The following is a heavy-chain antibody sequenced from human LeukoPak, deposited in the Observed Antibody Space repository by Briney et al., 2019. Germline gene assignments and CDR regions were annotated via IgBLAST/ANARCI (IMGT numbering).Heavy chain of an antibody. Sequence: SVKVSCKASGGTFSSYAISWVRQAPGQGLEWMGGIIPIFGTANYAQKFQGRVTITADESTSTAYMELSSLRSEDTAVYYCARFPLAARGTYYFDYWGQGTLVTVSS. CDR2: IIPIFGTA. V-gene: IGHV1-69*13. J-gene: IGHJ4*02. CDR1: GGTFSSYA. D-gene: IGHD6-6*01. CDR3: ARFPLAARGTYYFDY.